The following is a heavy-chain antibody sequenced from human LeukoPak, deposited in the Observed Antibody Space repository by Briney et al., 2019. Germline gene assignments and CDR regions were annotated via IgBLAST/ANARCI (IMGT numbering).Heavy chain of an antibody. J-gene: IGHJ4*02. CDR3: ARGEDDYGDYALDY. Sequence: SETLSLTCTVSGGSISSYYWSWIRQPAGKGLEWIGRIYTSGSTNYNPSLKSRVTMSVDTSKNQFPLKLSSVTAADTAVYYCARGEDDYGDYALDYWGQGTLVTVSS. D-gene: IGHD4-17*01. V-gene: IGHV4-4*07. CDR1: GGSISSYY. CDR2: IYTSGST.